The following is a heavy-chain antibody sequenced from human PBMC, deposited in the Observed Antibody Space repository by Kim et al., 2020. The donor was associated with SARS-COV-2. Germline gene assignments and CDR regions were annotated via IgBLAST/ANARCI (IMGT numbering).Heavy chain of an antibody. V-gene: IGHV3-7*03. CDR2: IKEDGSEK. CDR3: ARGLPYFDY. CDR1: GFTFNIYW. J-gene: IGHJ4*02. Sequence: GGSLRLSCAASGFTFNIYWMTWVRQPPGKGLEWVANIKEDGSEKHYVDSVKGRFTISRDNAKNSFYLQMNSLRAEDTAVYYCARGLPYFDYWGQGTLITVSS.